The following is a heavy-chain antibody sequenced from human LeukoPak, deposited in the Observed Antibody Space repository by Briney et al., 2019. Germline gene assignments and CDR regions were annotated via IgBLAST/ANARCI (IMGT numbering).Heavy chain of an antibody. Sequence: GGSLRLSCAASGFTFSSYAMHWVRQAPGKGLEWVAVISYDGSNKYYADSVKGRFTISRDNSKNTLYLQMNSLRAEDTAVYYCAREHPLQSPTYYYGSGSLWGQGTLVTVSS. CDR1: GFTFSSYA. D-gene: IGHD3-10*01. V-gene: IGHV3-30-3*01. CDR3: AREHPLQSPTYYYGSGSL. CDR2: ISYDGSNK. J-gene: IGHJ4*02.